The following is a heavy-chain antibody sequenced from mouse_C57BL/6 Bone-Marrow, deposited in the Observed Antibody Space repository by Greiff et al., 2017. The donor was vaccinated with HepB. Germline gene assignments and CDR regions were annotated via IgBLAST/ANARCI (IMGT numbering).Heavy chain of an antibody. J-gene: IGHJ3*01. CDR3: ARKGAKFGGAWFAY. V-gene: IGHV1-75*01. CDR1: GYTFTDYY. CDR2: IFPGSGST. D-gene: IGHD3-1*01. Sequence: VQLQQSGPELVKPGASVKISCKASGYTFTDYYINWVKQRPGQGLEWIGWIFPGSGSTYYNEKFKGKATLTVDKSSSTAYMLLSSLTSEDSAVYFCARKGAKFGGAWFAYWGQGTLVTVSA.